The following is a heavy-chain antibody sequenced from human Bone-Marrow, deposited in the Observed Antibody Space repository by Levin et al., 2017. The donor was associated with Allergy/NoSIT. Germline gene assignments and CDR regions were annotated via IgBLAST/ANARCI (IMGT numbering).Heavy chain of an antibody. D-gene: IGHD3-10*01. CDR1: GGSFSGYY. Sequence: PSETLSLTCAVYGGSFSGYYWSWIRQPPGKGLEWIGEINHSGSTNYNPSLKSRVTISVDTSKNQFSLKLSSVTAADTAVYYCARGPPMVRALAPNYYYMDVWGKGTTVTVSS. CDR2: INHSGST. J-gene: IGHJ6*03. V-gene: IGHV4-34*01. CDR3: ARGPPMVRALAPNYYYMDV.